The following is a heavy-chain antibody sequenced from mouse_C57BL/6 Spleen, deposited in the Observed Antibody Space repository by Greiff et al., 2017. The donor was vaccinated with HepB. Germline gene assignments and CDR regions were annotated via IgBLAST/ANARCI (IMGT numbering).Heavy chain of an antibody. CDR2: ILPGSGST. CDR1: GYTFTGYW. CDR3: AKLSPQIYYDYDGEGFAY. D-gene: IGHD2-4*01. J-gene: IGHJ3*01. V-gene: IGHV1-9*01. Sequence: VQLQQSGAELMKPGASVKLSCKATGYTFTGYWIEWVKQRPGHGLEWIGEILPGSGSTNYNEKLKGKATFTADTSSNTAYMQLSSLTTEDSAIYYCAKLSPQIYYDYDGEGFAYWGQGTLVTVSA.